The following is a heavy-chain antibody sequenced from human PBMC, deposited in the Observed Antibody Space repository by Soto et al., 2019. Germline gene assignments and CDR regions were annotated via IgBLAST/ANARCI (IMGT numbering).Heavy chain of an antibody. Sequence: EVQLVESGGGLVQPGRSLRLSCAASGFTFGDYAMQWVRQAPGKGLEWVSAISWNSGSIDYADSVKGRFTISRDNAKNSLYLQMNSLRAEDTAVYYCAKSHTTSGWYVTTYYWGQGTRVTVSS. J-gene: IGHJ4*02. CDR2: ISWNSGSI. V-gene: IGHV3-9*01. CDR3: AKSHTTSGWYVTTYY. D-gene: IGHD6-19*01. CDR1: GFTFGDYA.